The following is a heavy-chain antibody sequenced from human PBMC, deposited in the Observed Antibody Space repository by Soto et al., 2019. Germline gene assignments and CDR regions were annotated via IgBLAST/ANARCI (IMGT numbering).Heavy chain of an antibody. Sequence: ASVKVSCKASGYTFTSHYMHWVRQAPGQGLEWMGIINPSGGSTSYAQKFQGRVTMTRDTSTSTVYMELSSLRSEDTAVYYCARDRTGIVGAPDAFDIWGQGTMVTVSS. CDR2: INPSGGST. J-gene: IGHJ3*02. CDR1: GYTFTSHY. CDR3: ARDRTGIVGAPDAFDI. V-gene: IGHV1-46*01. D-gene: IGHD1-26*01.